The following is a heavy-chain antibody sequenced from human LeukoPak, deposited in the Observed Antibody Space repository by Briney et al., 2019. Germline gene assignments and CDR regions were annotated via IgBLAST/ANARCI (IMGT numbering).Heavy chain of an antibody. Sequence: GRSLRLSCAASGFTFSSYWMHWVRHAPGKGLVWVARINTNGSPTQYADSVKGRFTISRDNAKTTLYLQMNSLRDEDTAVYYCAGDLISGSGSLGYWGQGTLVTVSS. CDR3: AGDLISGSGSLGY. CDR1: GFTFSSYW. D-gene: IGHD3-10*01. V-gene: IGHV3-74*01. J-gene: IGHJ4*02. CDR2: INTNGSPT.